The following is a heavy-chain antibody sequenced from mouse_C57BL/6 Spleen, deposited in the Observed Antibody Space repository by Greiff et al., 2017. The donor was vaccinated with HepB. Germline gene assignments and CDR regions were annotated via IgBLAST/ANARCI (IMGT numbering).Heavy chain of an antibody. V-gene: IGHV1-69*01. Sequence: VQLQQSGAELVMPGASVKLSCKASGYTFTSYWMHWVKQRPGQGLEWIGEIDPSDSYTNYNQKFKGKSTLTVDKSSSTAYMQLSSLTSEDSAVYYCARGTGTSPAWFAYWGQGTLVTVSA. D-gene: IGHD4-1*01. J-gene: IGHJ3*01. CDR1: GYTFTSYW. CDR3: ARGTGTSPAWFAY. CDR2: IDPSDSYT.